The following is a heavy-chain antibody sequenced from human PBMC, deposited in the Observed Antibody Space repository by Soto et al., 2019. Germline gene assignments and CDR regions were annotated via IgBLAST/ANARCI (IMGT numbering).Heavy chain of an antibody. CDR1: GFTFSSYG. CDR3: AKSLFGNYFDSSGYYSSFDY. V-gene: IGHV3-30*18. Sequence: PGGSLRLSCAASGFTFSSYGMHWVRQAPGKGLEWVAVISYDGSNKYYADSVKGRFTISRDNSKNTLYLQMNSLRAEDTAVYYCAKSLFGNYFDSSGYYSSFDYWGQGTLVTVS. CDR2: ISYDGSNK. J-gene: IGHJ4*02. D-gene: IGHD3-22*01.